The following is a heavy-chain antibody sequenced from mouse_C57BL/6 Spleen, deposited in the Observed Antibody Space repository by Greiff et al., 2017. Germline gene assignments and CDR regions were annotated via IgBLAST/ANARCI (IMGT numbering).Heavy chain of an antibody. Sequence: EVKLMESGGGLVKPGGSLKLSCAASGFTFSSYAMSWVRQTPEKRLEWVATISDGGSYTYYPDNVKGRFTIARDNAKNNLYLQMSHLKSEDTAMYYCARKSAMDYWGQGTSVTVSS. J-gene: IGHJ4*01. V-gene: IGHV5-4*03. CDR3: ARKSAMDY. CDR1: GFTFSSYA. CDR2: ISDGGSYT.